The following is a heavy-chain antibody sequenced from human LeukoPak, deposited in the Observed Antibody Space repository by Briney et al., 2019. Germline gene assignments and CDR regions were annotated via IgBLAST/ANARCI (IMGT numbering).Heavy chain of an antibody. CDR1: GFTFSRYP. CDR3: ARDVQIDY. CDR2: IRSSGSYV. Sequence: GGSLRLSCSASGFTFSRYPMHWVRQAPGKGLEWVSSIRSSGSYVYYADSVKGRFTISRDNAENSLYLQMNSLRAEDTAVYYCARDVQIDYWGPGTLVTVSS. V-gene: IGHV3-21*01. D-gene: IGHD1-1*01. J-gene: IGHJ4*02.